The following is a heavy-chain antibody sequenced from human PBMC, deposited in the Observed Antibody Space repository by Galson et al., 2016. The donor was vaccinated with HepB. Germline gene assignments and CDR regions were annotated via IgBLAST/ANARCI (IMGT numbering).Heavy chain of an antibody. V-gene: IGHV3-7*01. D-gene: IGHD3-10*01. CDR3: ARDTGSFGAMGY. CDR1: GFTFSNYW. CDR2: IKKDGSEK. J-gene: IGHJ4*02. Sequence: SLRLSCAASGFTFSNYWMTWVRQAPGKGLEWVANIKKDGSEKYYVDSVKGRFTISRDNAKNSLYLQINSLRGEDTAVYYCARDTGSFGAMGYWGQGTLVTVSS.